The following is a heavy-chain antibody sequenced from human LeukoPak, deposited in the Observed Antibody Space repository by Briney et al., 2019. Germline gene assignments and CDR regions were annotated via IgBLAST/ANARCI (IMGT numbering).Heavy chain of an antibody. V-gene: IGHV3-21*01. J-gene: IGHJ3*02. CDR1: GFTFSDYS. CDR2: ISISSNYI. D-gene: IGHD3-3*01. CDR3: ARGSRFGVVERDAFDI. Sequence: GGSLRLSCAASGFTFSDYSMNWVRQAPGKGLEWVSSISISSNYIYYTNSVKGRFTISRDNAKNSLYLQLNSLRAEDTAVYYCARGSRFGVVERDAFDIWGQGTMVTVSS.